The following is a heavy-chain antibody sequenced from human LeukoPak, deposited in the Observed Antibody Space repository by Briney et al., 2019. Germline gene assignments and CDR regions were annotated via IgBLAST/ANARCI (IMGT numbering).Heavy chain of an antibody. CDR1: GFTFSSYA. CDR3: AKARGRTSWRRGYYYYGMDV. Sequence: GGSLRLSCAASGFTFSSYAMSWVRQAPGKGLEWVSAISGSGGSTYYADSVKGRFTISRDNSKNTLYLQMNSLRAEDTAVYYCAKARGRTSWRRGYYYYGMDVWGQGTTVTVSS. V-gene: IGHV3-23*01. J-gene: IGHJ6*02. D-gene: IGHD2-2*01. CDR2: ISGSGGST.